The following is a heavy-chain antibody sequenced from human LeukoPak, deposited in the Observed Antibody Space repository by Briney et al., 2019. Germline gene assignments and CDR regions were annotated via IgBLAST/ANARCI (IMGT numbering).Heavy chain of an antibody. CDR3: ATSYYYDSSGYQGDFQH. D-gene: IGHD3-22*01. CDR1: GGSISSSSYY. V-gene: IGHV4-39*01. CDR2: IYYSGST. J-gene: IGHJ1*01. Sequence: PSETLSLTCTVSGGSISSSSYYWGWIRQPPGKGLEWIGSIYYSGSTYYNPSLMSRVTISVDTSKNQFSLKLSSVTAADTAVYYCATSYYYDSSGYQGDFQHWGQGTLVTVSS.